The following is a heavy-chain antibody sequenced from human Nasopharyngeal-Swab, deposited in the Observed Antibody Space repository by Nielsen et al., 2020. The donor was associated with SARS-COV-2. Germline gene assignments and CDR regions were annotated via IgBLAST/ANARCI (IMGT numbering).Heavy chain of an antibody. CDR3: ARVDSSGYYYVWYYGMDV. CDR1: GGSISSSSYY. J-gene: IGHJ6*02. CDR2: IYYSGST. V-gene: IGHV4-39*07. Sequence: GSLRLSCTVSGGSISSSSYYWGWIRRPPGKGLEWIGSIYYSGSTYYNPSLKSRVTISVDTSKNQFSLKLSSVTAADTAVYYCARVDSSGYYYVWYYGMDVWGQGTTVTVSS. D-gene: IGHD3-22*01.